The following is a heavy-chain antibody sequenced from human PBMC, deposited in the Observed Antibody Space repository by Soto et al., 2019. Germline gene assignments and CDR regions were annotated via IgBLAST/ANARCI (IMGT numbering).Heavy chain of an antibody. D-gene: IGHD1-26*01. V-gene: IGHV4-34*01. Sequence: XETLSLTCAVYGGSFSGYYWSWIRQPPGKGLEWIGEINHSGSTNYNPSLKSRVTISVDTSKNQFSLKLSSVTAADTAVYYCARGGSGSYYLEYFDYWGQGTLVTVSS. CDR2: INHSGST. J-gene: IGHJ4*02. CDR1: GGSFSGYY. CDR3: ARGGSGSYYLEYFDY.